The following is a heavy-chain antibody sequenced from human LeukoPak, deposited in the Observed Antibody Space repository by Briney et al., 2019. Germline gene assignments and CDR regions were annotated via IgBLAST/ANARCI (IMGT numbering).Heavy chain of an antibody. V-gene: IGHV4-34*01. CDR1: GGSFSGYY. J-gene: IGHJ4*02. D-gene: IGHD2-21*02. Sequence: SETLSLTCAVYGGSFSGYYRSWIRQPPGKGLEWIGEINHSGSTNYNPSLKSRVTISVDTSKNQFSLKLSSVTAADTAVYYCARGGYCGGDCYIDYWGQGTLVTVSS. CDR2: INHSGST. CDR3: ARGGYCGGDCYIDY.